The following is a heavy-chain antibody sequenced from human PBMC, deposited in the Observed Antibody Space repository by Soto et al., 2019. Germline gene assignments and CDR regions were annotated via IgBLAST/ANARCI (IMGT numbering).Heavy chain of an antibody. CDR2: INHSGST. Sequence: QVQLQQWGAGLLKPSETLSLTCAVYGGSFSGYYWSWIRQPPGKGLEWIGEINHSGSTNYNPSLKSRVTISVDTSKNQFSLKLSSVTAADTAVYYCAGEVGATGQGLDYWGQGTLVNVSS. D-gene: IGHD1-26*01. CDR1: GGSFSGYY. V-gene: IGHV4-34*01. J-gene: IGHJ4*02. CDR3: AGEVGATGQGLDY.